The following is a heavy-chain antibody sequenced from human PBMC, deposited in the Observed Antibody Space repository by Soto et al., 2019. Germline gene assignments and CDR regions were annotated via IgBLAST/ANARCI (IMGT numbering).Heavy chain of an antibody. CDR1: GGSISSGNW. D-gene: IGHD5-18*01. CDR2: IYHSGST. J-gene: IGHJ3*02. Sequence: SETLSLTCAVSGGSISSGNWWSWVRQPPGKGLEWIGEIYHSGSTNYNPSLKSRVTISVDKSKNQFSLKLSSVTAADTAVYYCARVGGYSYGYTGDAFDIWGQGTMVTVSS. CDR3: ARVGGYSYGYTGDAFDI. V-gene: IGHV4-4*02.